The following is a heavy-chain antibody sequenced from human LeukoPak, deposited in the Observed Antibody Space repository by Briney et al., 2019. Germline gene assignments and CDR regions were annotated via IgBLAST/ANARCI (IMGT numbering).Heavy chain of an antibody. CDR1: GFTVSSNY. CDR3: ARDIGGWYPSYGMDV. D-gene: IGHD6-19*01. CDR2: IYSGGST. Sequence: GGSLRLSCAASGFTVSSNYMSWVRQAPGEGLEWVSVIYSGGSTYYADSVKGRFTISRDNSKNTLYLQMNSLRAEDTAVYYCARDIGGWYPSYGMDVWGQGTTVTVSS. V-gene: IGHV3-66*02. J-gene: IGHJ6*02.